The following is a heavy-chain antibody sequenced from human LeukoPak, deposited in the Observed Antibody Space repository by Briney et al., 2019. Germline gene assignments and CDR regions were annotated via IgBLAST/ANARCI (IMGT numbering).Heavy chain of an antibody. CDR2: ISANNGNT. CDR3: ARGSVVIAAAIDY. CDR1: GYTLTSYG. Sequence: GASVKVSFKASGYTLTSYGISWVRQAPGQGLEWMGWISANNGNTNHAQKFQGRVTMTTDTSTSTAYMELRSLRSDDTAVYYCARGSVVIAAAIDYWGQGTLVTVSS. J-gene: IGHJ4*02. D-gene: IGHD6-13*01. V-gene: IGHV1-18*01.